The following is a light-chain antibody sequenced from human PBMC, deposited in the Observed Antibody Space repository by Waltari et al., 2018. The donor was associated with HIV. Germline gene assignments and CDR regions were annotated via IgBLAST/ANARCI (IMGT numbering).Light chain of an antibody. CDR3: GTWDSSLSAYV. V-gene: IGLV1-51*01. J-gene: IGLJ1*01. CDR1: RPTIGNTY. CDR2: DNK. Sequence: QSVLTQPPSVSAAPGQKVTIPCSGSRPTIGNTYVYWYQQLPGTAPKLLIYDNKKRPSGIPDRFSGSKSGTSATLGITGLQTGDEADYYCGTWDSSLSAYVFGTGTKVTVL.